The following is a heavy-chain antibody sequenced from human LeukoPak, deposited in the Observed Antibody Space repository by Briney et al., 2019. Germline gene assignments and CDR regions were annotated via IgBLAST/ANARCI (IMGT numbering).Heavy chain of an antibody. J-gene: IGHJ5*02. CDR2: IRPDGSHI. V-gene: IGHV3-33*01. CDR3: ARMIRDYGDSNWFDP. Sequence: PGSSLRLSCAASGFSFSTFVMHWVRQAPGKGLEWVAVIRPDGSHISYVDPVKGRFTISRDNSNNMLYLQMSSLRAEDTALYYCARMIRDYGDSNWFDPWGQGTLVTVSS. CDR1: GFSFSTFV. D-gene: IGHD4-17*01.